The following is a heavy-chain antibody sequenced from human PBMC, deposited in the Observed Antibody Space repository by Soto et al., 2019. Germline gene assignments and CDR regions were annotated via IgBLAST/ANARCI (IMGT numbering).Heavy chain of an antibody. CDR3: ASNVLLRFGKFLSTFDY. Sequence: QLQLQESGPGLVKPSETLSLTCTVSGGSISSSSYYWGWIRQPPGKGLEWIGSIYYSGSTYYNPSLKSRVTISVDTSKNQFSLKLSSVTAADTAVYYCASNVLLRFGKFLSTFDYWGQGTLVTVSS. V-gene: IGHV4-39*01. CDR1: GGSISSSSYY. J-gene: IGHJ4*02. CDR2: IYYSGST. D-gene: IGHD3-10*01.